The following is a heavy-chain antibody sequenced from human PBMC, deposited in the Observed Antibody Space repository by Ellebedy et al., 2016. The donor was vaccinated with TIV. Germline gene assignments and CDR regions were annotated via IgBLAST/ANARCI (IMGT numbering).Heavy chain of an antibody. Sequence: MPSETLSLTCSVSGGSVDSSTNYWGWIRQPPGKGLEWTASMSSSEKTFHNPSLRTRASTSVDTSKNRFSLTLKPATVADRAVYYCAKGRAELKDGVDVWGQGTTVTVTS. D-gene: IGHD1-14*01. CDR3: AKGRAELKDGVDV. J-gene: IGHJ6*02. V-gene: IGHV4-39*01. CDR2: MSSSEKT. CDR1: GGSVDSSTNY.